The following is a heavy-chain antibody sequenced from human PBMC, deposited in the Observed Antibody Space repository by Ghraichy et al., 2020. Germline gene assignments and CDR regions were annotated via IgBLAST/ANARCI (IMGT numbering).Heavy chain of an antibody. V-gene: IGHV3-7*03. Sequence: GGSLRLSCAASGFIFRNHWMNWVRQAPGKGLEWVANIKHDGSEKYYVDSVKGRFTISRDNAKDSLYLQMNSLRVEDTAVYYCARDPSAVRGLDGSADYWGQGTLVTVSS. D-gene: IGHD3-10*01. CDR2: IKHDGSEK. CDR1: GFIFRNHW. CDR3: ARDPSAVRGLDGSADY. J-gene: IGHJ4*02.